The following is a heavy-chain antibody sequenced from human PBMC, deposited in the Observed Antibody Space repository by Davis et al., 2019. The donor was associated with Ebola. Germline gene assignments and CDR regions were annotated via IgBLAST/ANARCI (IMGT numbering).Heavy chain of an antibody. CDR2: IRSKVYGGKP. CDR1: GFTFGDYA. D-gene: IGHD6-19*01. J-gene: IGHJ6*04. CDR3: TTDPIAVAFYFYHYGVAV. V-gene: IGHV3-49*04. Sequence: GESLKISCRASGFTFGDYAINWVRQAPGKGLEWVGFIRSKVYGGKPAYAASVKGRFTISRDDSKSIAYLQMDSLKTEDTAVYYCTTDPIAVAFYFYHYGVAVWGKGTTVTVSS.